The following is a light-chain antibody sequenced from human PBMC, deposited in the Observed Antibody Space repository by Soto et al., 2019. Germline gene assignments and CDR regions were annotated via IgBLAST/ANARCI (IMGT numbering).Light chain of an antibody. J-gene: IGLJ3*02. CDR3: TSHTASSTWV. CDR1: SSNIGGNS. Sequence: QSVMTQPPSVSAAPGQKVTISCSGSSSNIGGNSVSWYQQLPGTAPKPLIYDDNKRPSGIPDRFSGSKSGTSATLGITGFQTGDEADYYCTSHTASSTWVFGGGTKLTVL. V-gene: IGLV1-51*01. CDR2: DDN.